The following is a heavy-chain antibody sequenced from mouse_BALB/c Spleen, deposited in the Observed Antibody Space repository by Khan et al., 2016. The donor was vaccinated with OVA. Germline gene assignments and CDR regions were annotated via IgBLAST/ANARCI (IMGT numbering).Heavy chain of an antibody. D-gene: IGHD3-1*01. CDR1: GYSITSDYA. J-gene: IGHJ1*01. CDR3: ASLRRACFLRLYFDV. V-gene: IGHV3-2*02. CDR2: ISYSGST. Sequence: EVQLQESGPGLVKPSQSLSLTCTVTGYSITSDYAWNWNRQFQGNKLEWMCYISYSGSTSYNPSLKSRTCITRDTSKNQFFLQLNSVTTADTATLYCASLRRACFLRLYFDVWGAGTPFTVSS.